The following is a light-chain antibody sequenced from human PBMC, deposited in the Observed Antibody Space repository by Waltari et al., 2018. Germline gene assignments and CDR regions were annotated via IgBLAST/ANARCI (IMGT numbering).Light chain of an antibody. CDR3: QQYNNWLYT. J-gene: IGKJ2*01. CDR1: QSVSSN. CDR2: GAS. V-gene: IGKV3-15*01. Sequence: EIVMTQSPATLSVSPGERATLSCRARQSVSSNLAWSRQKPGQAPRLLIYGASTRATGIPARFRRRGSGTEVTLTITSLQSEDCAVYYCQQYNNWLYTFGQGTKLEIK.